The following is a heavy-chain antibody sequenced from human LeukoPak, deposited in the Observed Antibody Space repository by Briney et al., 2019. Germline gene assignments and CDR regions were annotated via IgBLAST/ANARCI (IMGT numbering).Heavy chain of an antibody. V-gene: IGHV3-7*01. CDR1: GFTFSSYW. Sequence: PGGSLRLSCAASGFTFSSYWMSWVRQAPGKGLDWEANIKQDGSEKYYVDSVKGRFTISRDNAKNSLYLQMNSLRAEDTARYYCATLDSTKSVFWGRGTAVTVSS. J-gene: IGHJ1*01. CDR2: IKQDGSEK. CDR3: ATLDSTKSVF. D-gene: IGHD2-2*01.